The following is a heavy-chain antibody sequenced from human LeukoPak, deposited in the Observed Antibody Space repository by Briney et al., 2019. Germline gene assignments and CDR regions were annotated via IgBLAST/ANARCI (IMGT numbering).Heavy chain of an antibody. CDR2: IYYSGTT. V-gene: IGHV4-59*01. CDR3: AREDPQTTVPEGMDV. D-gene: IGHD4-17*01. Sequence: SETLSLTCTVSGGSISNYYWSWIRQSPGKGLEWIGYIYYSGTTNSNPSLKSRVTISVDTSKNQFSLQLRSVTAADTAVYYCAREDPQTTVPEGMDVWGQGTTVTVSS. J-gene: IGHJ6*02. CDR1: GGSISNYY.